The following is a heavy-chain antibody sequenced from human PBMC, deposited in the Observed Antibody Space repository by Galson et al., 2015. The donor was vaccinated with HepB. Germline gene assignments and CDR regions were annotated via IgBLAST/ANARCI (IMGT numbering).Heavy chain of an antibody. V-gene: IGHV3-48*02. D-gene: IGHD2-2*01. J-gene: IGHJ3*02. CDR1: GFTFSSYS. Sequence: SLRLSCAASGFTFSSYSMNWVRQAPGKGLEWVSYISSSSSTIYYADSVKGRFTISRDNAKNSLYLQMNSLRDEDTAVYYCAREKDQLPLLYDAFDIWGQGTLVTVSS. CDR3: AREKDQLPLLYDAFDI. CDR2: ISSSSSTI.